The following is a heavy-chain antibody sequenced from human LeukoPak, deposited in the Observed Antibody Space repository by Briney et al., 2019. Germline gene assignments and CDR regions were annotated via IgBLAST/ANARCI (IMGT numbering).Heavy chain of an antibody. Sequence: LSLTCAVYGGSFSGYYWSWIRQPAGKGLEWVAVISYDGSNKYYADSVKGRFTISRDNSKNTLYLQMNSLRAEDTAVYYCAKDRGSGVIYYWGQGTLVTVSS. D-gene: IGHD3-10*01. CDR1: GGSFSGYY. J-gene: IGHJ4*02. V-gene: IGHV3-30*18. CDR3: AKDRGSGVIYY. CDR2: ISYDGSNK.